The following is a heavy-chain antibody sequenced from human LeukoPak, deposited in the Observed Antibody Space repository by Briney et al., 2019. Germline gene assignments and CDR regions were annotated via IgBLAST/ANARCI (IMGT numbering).Heavy chain of an antibody. D-gene: IGHD6-6*01. Sequence: ASVKVSCKASGYTFPSYFMHWVRQAPGQGLEWMGIINPTGGSTTYAQKFQGRVTMTRDTSTSTVYMELSSLRSDDTAMYYCARTAARRFDYWGQGTLVTVSS. CDR1: GYTFPSYF. CDR2: INPTGGST. J-gene: IGHJ4*02. CDR3: ARTAARRFDY. V-gene: IGHV1-46*01.